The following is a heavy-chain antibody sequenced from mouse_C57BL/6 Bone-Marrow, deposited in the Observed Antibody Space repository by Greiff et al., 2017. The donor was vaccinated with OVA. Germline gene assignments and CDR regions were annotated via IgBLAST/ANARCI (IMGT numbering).Heavy chain of an antibody. CDR2: ISDGGSYT. V-gene: IGHV5-4*01. CDR1: GFTFSSYA. J-gene: IGHJ4*01. CDR3: ARVGAMDY. Sequence: EVQRVESGGGLVKPGGSLKLSCAASGFTFSSYAMSWVRQTPEKRLEWVATISDGGSYTYYPDNVKGRFTISRDNAKNNLYLQMSHLKSEDTAMYYCARVGAMDYWGQGTSVTVSS.